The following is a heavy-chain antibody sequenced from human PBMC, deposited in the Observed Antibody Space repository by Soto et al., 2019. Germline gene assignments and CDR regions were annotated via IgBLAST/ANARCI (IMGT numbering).Heavy chain of an antibody. CDR1: GYTFTTYG. J-gene: IGHJ6*02. V-gene: IGHV1-18*01. CDR2: ISAYNGNT. Sequence: QVQLLQSGAEVKKPGASVRVSCKASGYTFTTYGITWVRQAPGQGLEWMGWISAYNGNTNSAQILQGRVTMIRDTSTSTAYMELRSLRSDDTAVYYCARKHARRAGMDVWGQGTTVTVSS. CDR3: ARKHARRAGMDV.